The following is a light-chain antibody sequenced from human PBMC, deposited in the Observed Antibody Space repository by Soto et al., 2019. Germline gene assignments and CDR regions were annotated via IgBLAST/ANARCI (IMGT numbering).Light chain of an antibody. J-gene: IGKJ1*01. V-gene: IGKV1-5*01. Sequence: DIQMTQSPSTLSASVGDRVTITCRASQSISNRLAWYQQKPGKAPKVLIYDASSLESGVPSRFSGSGSGTDFILTISSLQPDDFASYCCQHYGAMWTFGQGTKVEMK. CDR1: QSISNR. CDR2: DAS. CDR3: QHYGAMWT.